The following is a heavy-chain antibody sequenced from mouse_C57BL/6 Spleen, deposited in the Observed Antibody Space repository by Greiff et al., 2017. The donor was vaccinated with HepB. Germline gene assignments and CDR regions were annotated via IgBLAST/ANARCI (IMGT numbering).Heavy chain of an antibody. CDR3: ARVKDYSNSYFDY. D-gene: IGHD2-5*01. V-gene: IGHV3-6*01. Sequence: EVKLQESGPGLVKPSQSLSLTCSVTGYSITSGYYWNWIRQFPGNKLEWMGYISYDGSNNYNPSLKNRISITRDTSKNQFFLKLNSVTTEDTATYYCARVKDYSNSYFDYWGQGTTLTVSS. CDR1: GYSITSGYY. J-gene: IGHJ2*01. CDR2: ISYDGSN.